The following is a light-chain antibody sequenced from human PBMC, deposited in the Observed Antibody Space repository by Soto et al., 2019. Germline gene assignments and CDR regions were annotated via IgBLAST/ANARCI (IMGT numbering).Light chain of an antibody. J-gene: IGKJ4*01. Sequence: EIVLTQSPGTLSLSPGERATPSCRASQSVSSTYLAWYQKKPGQAPRLLIYGASSRATGIPDRFSGSGSGTEFTLTISRLVPEDFAVYYCQQYGGSLLTFGGGTKVDIK. CDR1: QSVSSTY. CDR2: GAS. CDR3: QQYGGSLLT. V-gene: IGKV3-20*01.